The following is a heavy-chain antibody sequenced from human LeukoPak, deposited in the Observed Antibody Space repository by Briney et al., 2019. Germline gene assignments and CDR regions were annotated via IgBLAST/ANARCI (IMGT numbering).Heavy chain of an antibody. CDR1: GFTFSTYW. V-gene: IGHV3-7*01. Sequence: PGGSLGLSCAASGFTFSTYWMNWVRQAPGKGLERVANIKQDGSDKNYVDSVKGRFTISRDNARSSLYLQMNSLRADDTAVYYCAKASWERMGGAFDIWGQGTMVTVSS. J-gene: IGHJ3*02. CDR3: AKASWERMGGAFDI. CDR2: IKQDGSDK. D-gene: IGHD1-26*01.